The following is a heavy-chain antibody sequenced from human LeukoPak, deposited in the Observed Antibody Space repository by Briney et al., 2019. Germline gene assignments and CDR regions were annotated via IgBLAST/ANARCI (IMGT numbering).Heavy chain of an antibody. D-gene: IGHD3-16*01. V-gene: IGHV4-38-2*02. CDR1: GYSISSGYY. CDR3: ARITGAGREGSYYYYYMDV. Sequence: SETLSLTCTVSGYSISSGYYWGWFRQPPGKGLEWFGSIYHSGSTYYNPSLKSRVTTSVDTSKNQFSLKLSSVTAADTPGNYCARITGAGREGSYYYYYMDVWGKGTTVTVSS. J-gene: IGHJ6*03. CDR2: IYHSGST.